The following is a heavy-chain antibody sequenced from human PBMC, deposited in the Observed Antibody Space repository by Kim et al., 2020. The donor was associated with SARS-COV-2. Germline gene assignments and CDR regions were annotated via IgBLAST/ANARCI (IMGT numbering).Heavy chain of an antibody. CDR3: AGGGGYSSSWYVGSPEGDFDY. CDR1: GGSISSYY. CDR2: IYYSGST. J-gene: IGHJ4*02. D-gene: IGHD6-13*01. Sequence: SETLSLTCTVSGGSISSYYWSWIRQPPGKGLEWIGYIYYSGSTNYNPSLKSRVTISVDTSKNQFSLKLSSVTAADTAVYYCAGGGGYSSSWYVGSPEGDFDYWGQGTLVTVSS. V-gene: IGHV4-59*01.